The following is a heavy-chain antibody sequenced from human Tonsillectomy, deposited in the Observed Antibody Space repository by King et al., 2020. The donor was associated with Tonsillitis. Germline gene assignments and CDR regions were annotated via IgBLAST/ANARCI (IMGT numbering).Heavy chain of an antibody. V-gene: IGHV3-74*01. J-gene: IGHJ6*02. CDR2: LNGDGSNT. Sequence: VQLVESGGGLVQPGGSLRLSCAASRFTFNTFWMHWVRQAPGKGLVWVSRLNGDGSNTTYADSVKGRFTISRDNAKNTLYLQMNSLRAEDTAVYYCARGNYYGMDFWGQGTTVTVSS. CDR1: RFTFNTFW. CDR3: ARGNYYGMDF.